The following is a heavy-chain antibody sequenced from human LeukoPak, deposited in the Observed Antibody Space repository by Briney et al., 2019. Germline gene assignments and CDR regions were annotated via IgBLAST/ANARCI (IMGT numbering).Heavy chain of an antibody. D-gene: IGHD3-22*01. J-gene: IGHJ4*02. Sequence: SKTLSLTCAVYGGSFSGHYWSWIRQPPGKGLEWIGEINHSGSTNYNPSLKSRVTISVDTSKNQFSLKLSSVTAADTAVYYCARIEYDSSGYYYFDYWGQGTLVTVSS. CDR3: ARIEYDSSGYYYFDY. V-gene: IGHV4-34*01. CDR1: GGSFSGHY. CDR2: INHSGST.